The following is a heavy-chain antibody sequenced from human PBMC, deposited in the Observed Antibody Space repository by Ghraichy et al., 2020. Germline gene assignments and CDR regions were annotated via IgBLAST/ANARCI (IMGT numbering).Heavy chain of an antibody. CDR2: ISPDGSEK. V-gene: IGHV3-7*03. Sequence: GESLNISCAASGFIFRTSWMNWVRQAPGKGLEWVANISPDGSEKKFVDSVKDRFAISRDNAENSMFLQMNGLRVDDTAVYYCATWSAASGNHWGQGTLVTVSS. D-gene: IGHD1-1*01. J-gene: IGHJ4*02. CDR1: GFIFRTSW. CDR3: ATWSAASGNH.